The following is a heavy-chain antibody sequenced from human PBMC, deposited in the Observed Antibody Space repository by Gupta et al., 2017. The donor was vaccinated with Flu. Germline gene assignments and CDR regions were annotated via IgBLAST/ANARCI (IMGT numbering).Heavy chain of an antibody. CDR2: IIPIFGTA. CDR3: ARAPTYDFWSGYSYYFDY. D-gene: IGHD3-3*01. J-gene: IGHJ4*02. Sequence: QVQLVQSGAEVKKPGSSVKVSCKASGGTFSSYAISWVRQAPGQGLEWMGGIIPIFGTANYAQKFQGRVTITADKSTSTAYMELSSLRSEDTAVYYCARAPTYDFWSGYSYYFDYWGQGTLVTVS. V-gene: IGHV1-69*06. CDR1: GGTFSSYA.